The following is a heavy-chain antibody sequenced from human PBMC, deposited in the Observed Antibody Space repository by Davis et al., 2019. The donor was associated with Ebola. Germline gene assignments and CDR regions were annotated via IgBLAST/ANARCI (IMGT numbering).Heavy chain of an antibody. CDR3: ARDPTRTYYDFWSGSSDYYYGMDV. D-gene: IGHD3-3*01. J-gene: IGHJ6*02. Sequence: PGGSLRLSCAASGFTFSQYGMHWVRQAPGKGLEWVAVLSYDGSNKYYGDSVKGRFTISRDNSKNTLYLQMNSLRAEDTAVYYCARDPTRTYYDFWSGSSDYYYGMDVWGQGTTVTVSS. V-gene: IGHV3-30*03. CDR2: LSYDGSNK. CDR1: GFTFSQYG.